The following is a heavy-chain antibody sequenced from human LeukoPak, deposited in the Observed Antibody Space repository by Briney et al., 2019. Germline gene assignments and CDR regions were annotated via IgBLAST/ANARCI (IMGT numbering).Heavy chain of an antibody. Sequence: PSETLSLTCTVSGGSISSSSYYWGWIRQPPGKGLEWTGSIYYSGSTYYNLSLKSRVTISVDTSKNQFSLKLSSVTAADTAVYYCASLLGYCSGGSCGNWFDPWGQGTLVTVSS. J-gene: IGHJ5*02. CDR2: IYYSGST. CDR3: ASLLGYCSGGSCGNWFDP. V-gene: IGHV4-39*01. D-gene: IGHD2-15*01. CDR1: GGSISSSSYY.